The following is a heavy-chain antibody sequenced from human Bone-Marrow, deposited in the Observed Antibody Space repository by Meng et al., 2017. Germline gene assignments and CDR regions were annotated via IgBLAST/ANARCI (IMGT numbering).Heavy chain of an antibody. Sequence: GGPLRLSCAASGFTFSSYSMNWVRQAPGKGLEWVSAISGSGGSTYYADSVKGRFTISRDNSKNTLYLQMNSLRAEDTAVYYCAKDIGRRDGYNYYYGMDVWGQGTTVTVSS. CDR2: ISGSGGST. V-gene: IGHV3-23*01. D-gene: IGHD5-24*01. CDR1: GFTFSSYS. J-gene: IGHJ6*02. CDR3: AKDIGRRDGYNYYYGMDV.